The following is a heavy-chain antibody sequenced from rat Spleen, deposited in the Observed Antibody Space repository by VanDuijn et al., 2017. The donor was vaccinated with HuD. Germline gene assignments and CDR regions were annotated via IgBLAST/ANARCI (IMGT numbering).Heavy chain of an antibody. Sequence: EVQLVESGGGLVQPGRSLKLSCAASGFTFINYGMAWVRQAPTRGLEWVASITNTGVNTYYPDSVKGRFTISRDNAKITLYLQMNSLRSEDTATYYCTRDDYYSAVFDYWGQGVMVTVSS. V-gene: IGHV5-29*01. CDR1: GFTFINYG. D-gene: IGHD1-1*01. CDR2: ITNTGVNT. J-gene: IGHJ2*01. CDR3: TRDDYYSAVFDY.